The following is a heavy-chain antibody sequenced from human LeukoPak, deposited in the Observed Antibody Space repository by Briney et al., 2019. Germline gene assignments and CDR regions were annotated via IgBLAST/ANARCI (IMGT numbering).Heavy chain of an antibody. Sequence: PSETLSLTCTVSTDSISSSGHHWGWIRQSPGKGLEWIGSLYSGRTTYYNPSLNSRAAISVVTPKNQFSLQLNSLTAADTAVYYCVRHDGRGGATMGALDSWGQGSLVTVSS. D-gene: IGHD5-12*01. V-gene: IGHV4-39*01. CDR2: LYSGRTT. J-gene: IGHJ4*02. CDR1: TDSISSSGHH. CDR3: VRHDGRGGATMGALDS.